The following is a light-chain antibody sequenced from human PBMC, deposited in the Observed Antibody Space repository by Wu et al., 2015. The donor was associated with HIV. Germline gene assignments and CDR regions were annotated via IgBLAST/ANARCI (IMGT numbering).Light chain of an antibody. J-gene: IGKJ2*01. V-gene: IGKV1-9*01. CDR3: QQITKYPYT. CDR2: AAS. CDR1: QGIRAY. Sequence: DIQLTQSPSFLSASVGDRVTISCRASQGIRAYLAWYQQKSGKAPNLLIYAASTLQDGVPSRFSGGGSGTEFTLTINSLQPEDFATYYCQQITKYPYTFGQGTKGGDQT.